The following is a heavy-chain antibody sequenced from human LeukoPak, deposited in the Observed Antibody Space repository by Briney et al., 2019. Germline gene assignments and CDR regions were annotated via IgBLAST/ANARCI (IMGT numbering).Heavy chain of an antibody. J-gene: IGHJ5*02. CDR1: GFTFSSYD. D-gene: IGHD3-3*01. CDR2: IGTAGDT. V-gene: IGHV3-13*04. Sequence: GGSLRLSCAASGFTFSSYDMHWVRQATGKGLEWVSAIGTAGDTYYPGSVKGRFTISRENAKNSLYLQMNSLRAGDTVVYYCARASGPASGFDPWGQGTLVTVSS. CDR3: ARASGPASGFDP.